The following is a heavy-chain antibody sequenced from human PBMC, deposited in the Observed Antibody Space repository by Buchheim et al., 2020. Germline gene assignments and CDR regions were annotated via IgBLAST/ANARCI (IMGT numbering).Heavy chain of an antibody. CDR2: IYTGDSET. Sequence: EVQLVQSGAELKKPGESLKISCKGSGYNFDNYXIGWVRQKSGEGLEWVGLIYTGDSETRYSPAFQGQVTITADKSIRTAFSQWRSLKASDSAVYYCARRGTSTAWYGDWFDPWGQGTL. D-gene: IGHD4-17*01. CDR3: ARRGTSTAWYGDWFDP. V-gene: IGHV5-51*01. J-gene: IGHJ5*02. CDR1: GYNFDNYX.